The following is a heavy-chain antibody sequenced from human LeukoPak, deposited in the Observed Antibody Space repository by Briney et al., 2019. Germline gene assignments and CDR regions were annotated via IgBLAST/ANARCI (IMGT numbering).Heavy chain of an antibody. CDR1: GGSISSY. CDR3: ARHDAGIAARPFDN. Sequence: SETLSLTCTVSGGSISSYWSWIRQSPGKGLEWIGYIYFTGTTNYNPSLKSRLTISIDTSRNQFSLKLSSVTAADTAVYYCARHDAGIAARPFDNWGQGTLVTVSS. V-gene: IGHV4-59*08. CDR2: IYFTGTT. D-gene: IGHD6-6*01. J-gene: IGHJ4*02.